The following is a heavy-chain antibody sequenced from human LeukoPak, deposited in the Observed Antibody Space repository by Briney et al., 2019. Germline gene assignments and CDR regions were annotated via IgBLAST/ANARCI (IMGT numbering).Heavy chain of an antibody. D-gene: IGHD4-11*01. CDR3: AADFTTVTTYDGYMDV. Sequence: GASVKVSCKASGFTFTSSAVQWVRQARRQRLEWIGWIVVGSGNTNYAQKFQERVTITRDMSTSTAYMELSSLRSEDTAVYYCAADFTTVTTYDGYMDVWGKGTTVTVSS. V-gene: IGHV1-58*01. CDR1: GFTFTSSA. J-gene: IGHJ6*03. CDR2: IVVGSGNT.